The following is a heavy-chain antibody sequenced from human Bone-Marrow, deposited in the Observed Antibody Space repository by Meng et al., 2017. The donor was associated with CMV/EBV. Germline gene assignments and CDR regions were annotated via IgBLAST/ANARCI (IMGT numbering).Heavy chain of an antibody. V-gene: IGHV3-48*04. CDR3: SRESRRSSTSCYTESLGKTNGHFDY. CDR1: GFIFSSYS. Sequence: GGSLRLSCAASGFIFSSYSMNWVRQAPGKGLEWVSYISSSSSTIYYAASVQGRFTILRDNAKTTPDLQMNRLLAEDTAVYYCSRESRRSSTSCYTESLGKTNGHFDYWGQGTLVTVSS. CDR2: ISSSSSTI. J-gene: IGHJ4*02. D-gene: IGHD2-2*02.